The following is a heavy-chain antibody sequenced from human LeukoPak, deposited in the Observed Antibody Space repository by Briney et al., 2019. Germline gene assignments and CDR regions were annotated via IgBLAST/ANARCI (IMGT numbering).Heavy chain of an antibody. CDR2: ISSNNRYI. D-gene: IGHD2-21*02. CDR3: ARPPPYCGGDCYFILQH. CDR1: GFTFSTYS. Sequence: GGSLSLSCAASGFTFSTYSMNWVRRAPGKGLEWVSSISSNNRYIYYADSVKGRFTISRDNSKNTLYLQMNSLRAEDTAVYYCARPPPYCGGDCYFILQHWGQGTLVTVSS. J-gene: IGHJ1*01. V-gene: IGHV3-21*01.